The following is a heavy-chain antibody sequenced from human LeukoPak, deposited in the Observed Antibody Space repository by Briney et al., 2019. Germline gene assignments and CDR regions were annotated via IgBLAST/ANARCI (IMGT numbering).Heavy chain of an antibody. V-gene: IGHV3-23*01. CDR3: AKGDGYNYDNWFDP. Sequence: GGSLRLSCAASGFTSSSYALSWVRQAPGKGLEWASGISGSGGSTYYADSVKGRFTISRDNSKNTLYLQMNSLRAEDTAVYFCAKGDGYNYDNWFDPWGQGTLVTVSS. D-gene: IGHD5-24*01. CDR2: ISGSGGST. CDR1: GFTSSSYA. J-gene: IGHJ5*02.